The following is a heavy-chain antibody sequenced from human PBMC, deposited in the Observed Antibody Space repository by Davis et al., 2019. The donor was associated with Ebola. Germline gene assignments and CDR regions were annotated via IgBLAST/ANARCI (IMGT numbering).Heavy chain of an antibody. V-gene: IGHV3-9*01. CDR1: GLTFDDYA. CDR2: ITLNSGTT. D-gene: IGHD3-10*01. Sequence: SLKISCATSGLTFDDYAMHWFRQAPGKGLEWVSGITLNSGTTAYADSVKGRFTISSDNAKDSLYLQMNSLRTEDTAFYYCAKDFYGSGSYINAWGQGTLVAVS. CDR3: AKDFYGSGSYINA. J-gene: IGHJ5*02.